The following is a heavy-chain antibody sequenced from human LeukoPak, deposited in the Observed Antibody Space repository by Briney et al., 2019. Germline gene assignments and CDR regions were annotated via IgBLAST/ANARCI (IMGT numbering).Heavy chain of an antibody. J-gene: IGHJ3*02. CDR1: GYSISSGYY. Sequence: KPSETLSLTCTVSGYSISSGYYWGWIRQPPGKGLEWIGSIYHSGSTYYNPSLKSRVTVSVDTSKNQFSLKLSSVTAADTAVYYCARDGLWIQNAFDIWGQGTMVTVSS. V-gene: IGHV4-38-2*02. CDR3: ARDGLWIQNAFDI. D-gene: IGHD5-18*01. CDR2: IYHSGST.